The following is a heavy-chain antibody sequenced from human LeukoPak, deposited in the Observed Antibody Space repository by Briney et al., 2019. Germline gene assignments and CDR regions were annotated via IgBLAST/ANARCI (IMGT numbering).Heavy chain of an antibody. CDR3: AREEGYYDILTGYYVWFDP. J-gene: IGHJ5*02. CDR1: GFTFSSYW. Sequence: AGGSLRLSCAASGFTFSSYWMSWVRQAPGKGLEWVANIKQDGSEKYYVDSVKGRSTISRDNAKNSLYLQMNSLRAEDTAVYYCAREEGYYDILTGYYVWFDPWGQGTLVTVSS. V-gene: IGHV3-7*01. D-gene: IGHD3-9*01. CDR2: IKQDGSEK.